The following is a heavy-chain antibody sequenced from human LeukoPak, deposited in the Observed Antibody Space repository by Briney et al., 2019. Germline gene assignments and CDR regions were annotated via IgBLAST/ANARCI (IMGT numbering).Heavy chain of an antibody. CDR2: IKSKTDGGTT. Sequence: GGSLRLSGAASGFTFSNAWMSWVRQAPGKGLEWVGRIKSKTDGGTTDYAAPVKGRFTISRDDSKNTLYLQMNSLKTEDTAVYYCTTATPLVRVVTAAISYWGQGTVDRVSS. CDR1: GFTFSNAW. D-gene: IGHD2-2*01. J-gene: IGHJ4*02. V-gene: IGHV3-15*01. CDR3: TTATPLVRVVTAAISY.